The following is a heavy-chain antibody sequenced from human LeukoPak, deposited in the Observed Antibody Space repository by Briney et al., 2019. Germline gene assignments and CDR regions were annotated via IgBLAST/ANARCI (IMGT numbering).Heavy chain of an antibody. CDR2: IRAYNGNT. D-gene: IGHD3-10*01. CDR1: CYTFTSYS. Sequence: ASGKVSCKASCYTFTSYSIGLVRQAPGQGLEWMGLIRAYNGNTNYAQKLQGRVTMTTDTSTTTAYMELRSLTSDDTAVYYCARDPVYYGSGSYYNGAFDYWGQGTLVTASS. CDR3: ARDPVYYGSGSYYNGAFDY. V-gene: IGHV1-18*01. J-gene: IGHJ4*02.